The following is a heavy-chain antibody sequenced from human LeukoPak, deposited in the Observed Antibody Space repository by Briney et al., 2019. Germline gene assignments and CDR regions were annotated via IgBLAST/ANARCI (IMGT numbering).Heavy chain of an antibody. V-gene: IGHV3-43*02. J-gene: IGHJ4*02. CDR2: FTGNGGST. Sequence: RGSLRLSCAASGFTFSSYAMSWVRQAPGEGLERVSLFTGNGGSTYYADAVKGRFAISRDNRKNSLYLQMNSLRTEDTALYYCAKVRSVAGTLDFFDSWGQGTLVTVSS. CDR1: GFTFSSYA. D-gene: IGHD6-19*01. CDR3: AKVRSVAGTLDFFDS.